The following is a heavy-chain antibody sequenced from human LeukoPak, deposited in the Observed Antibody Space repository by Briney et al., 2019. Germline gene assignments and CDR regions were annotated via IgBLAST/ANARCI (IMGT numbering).Heavy chain of an antibody. J-gene: IGHJ4*02. CDR3: ARSLTGTSPGY. V-gene: IGHV3-66*01. Sequence: GGSLRLSCAASGFTVSSNYMNWVRQAPGKGLEWVSVIYSDGSTYFADSVKGRFTISRDNSKNTLYLQMNSLRAEGTAVYYCARSLTGTSPGYWGQGTLVTVSS. CDR1: GFTVSSNY. CDR2: IYSDGST. D-gene: IGHD1-7*01.